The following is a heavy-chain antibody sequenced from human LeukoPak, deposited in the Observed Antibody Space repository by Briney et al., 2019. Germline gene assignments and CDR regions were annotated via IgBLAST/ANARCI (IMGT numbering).Heavy chain of an antibody. CDR3: ASRLFRTTNFDY. CDR1: EFSVGSNY. J-gene: IGHJ4*02. CDR2: IYSGGST. Sequence: GGSLRLSCAASEFSVGSNYMTWVRQAPGKGLEWVSLIYSGGSTYYADSVKGRFTISRDNAKNSLYLQMNSLRAEDTAVYYCASRLFRTTNFDYWGQGTLVTVSS. V-gene: IGHV3-66*01. D-gene: IGHD2-21*01.